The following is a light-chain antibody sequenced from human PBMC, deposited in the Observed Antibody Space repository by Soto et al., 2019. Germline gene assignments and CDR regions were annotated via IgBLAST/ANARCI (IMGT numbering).Light chain of an antibody. CDR3: SSYTRSSTYV. CDR2: EVT. Sequence: QSALTQPASVSASPGQSIAISCSGTSSDVGAYDYVSWYQHHPGKAPKLIIYEVTYRPSGVSNRFSASKSGNTASLTISWLQAEDEADYYCSSYTRSSTYVFGTGTKVTVL. V-gene: IGLV2-14*01. CDR1: SSDVGAYDY. J-gene: IGLJ1*01.